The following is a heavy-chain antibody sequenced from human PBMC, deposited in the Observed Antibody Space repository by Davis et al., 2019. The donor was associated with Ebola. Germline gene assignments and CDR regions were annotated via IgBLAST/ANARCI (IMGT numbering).Heavy chain of an antibody. V-gene: IGHV4-30-2*01. D-gene: IGHD3-22*01. CDR2: IYHSGST. Sequence: MPSETLSLTCAVSGGSISSGGYSWSWIRQPPGKGLEWIGYIYHSGSTYYNPSLKSRVTISVDRSKNQFSLKLSSVTAADTAGYYCARAGDSSGYLGAFDIWGQGTMVTVSS. J-gene: IGHJ3*02. CDR3: ARAGDSSGYLGAFDI. CDR1: GGSISSGGYS.